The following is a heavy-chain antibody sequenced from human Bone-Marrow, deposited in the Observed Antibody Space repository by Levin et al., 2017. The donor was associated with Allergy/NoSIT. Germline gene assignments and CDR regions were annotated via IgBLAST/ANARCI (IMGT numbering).Heavy chain of an antibody. Sequence: GGSLRLSCAASGFTFSSFAMSWVRQAPGKGLEWVSAVSGTDSRRSYADSVKGRFSISRDDSKDTIYLQMRSLRAEDTAVYYCAKDLWAHGDLRWSIFDIWGQGTMVIVSS. CDR2: VSGTDSRR. D-gene: IGHD4-17*01. CDR3: AKDLWAHGDLRWSIFDI. CDR1: GFTFSSFA. J-gene: IGHJ3*02. V-gene: IGHV3-23*01.